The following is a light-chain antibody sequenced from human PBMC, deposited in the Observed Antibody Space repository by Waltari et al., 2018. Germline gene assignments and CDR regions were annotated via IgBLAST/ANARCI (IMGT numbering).Light chain of an antibody. J-gene: IGLJ2*01. CDR2: VHSDGTH. CDR1: SGNSGHA. V-gene: IGLV4-69*01. CDR3: QTWSPDTVL. Sequence: QLVLTHSPSASASLGVQVKLTCTPRSGNSGHAITLHPQQPRTGPRYLMKVHSDGTHNGGDVIPDRVLGSSSGAERYLIISRLQSEDEADYYCQTWSPDTVLFGGGTKLTVL.